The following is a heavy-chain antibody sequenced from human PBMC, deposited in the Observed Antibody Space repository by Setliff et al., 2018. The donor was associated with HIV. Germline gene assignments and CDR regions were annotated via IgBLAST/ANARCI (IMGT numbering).Heavy chain of an antibody. J-gene: IGHJ4*02. Sequence: ASVKVSCKASGYTLTNYDINWVRQATGQGLEWMGWMNPSGATGYAQEFSGRVTMTRDTSISTAYMELSSLRSEDTAVYYCARVISGRGRELPDFDYWGQGTQVTVSS. CDR3: ARVISGRGRELPDFDY. V-gene: IGHV1-8*02. D-gene: IGHD3-10*01. CDR2: MNPSGAT. CDR1: GYTLTNYD.